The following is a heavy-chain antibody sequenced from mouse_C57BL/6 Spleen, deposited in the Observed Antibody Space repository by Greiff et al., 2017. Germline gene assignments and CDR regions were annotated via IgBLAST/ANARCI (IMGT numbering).Heavy chain of an antibody. J-gene: IGHJ1*03. Sequence: QVQLQQSGAELVRPGASVKLSCKASGYTFTDYYINWVKQRPGQGLEWIARIYPGSGNTYYNEKFKGKATLTAEKSSSTAYMQLSSLTSEDSAVYFCARSGSSYEYFDVWGTGTTVTVSS. CDR2: IYPGSGNT. D-gene: IGHD1-1*01. CDR3: ARSGSSYEYFDV. V-gene: IGHV1-76*01. CDR1: GYTFTDYY.